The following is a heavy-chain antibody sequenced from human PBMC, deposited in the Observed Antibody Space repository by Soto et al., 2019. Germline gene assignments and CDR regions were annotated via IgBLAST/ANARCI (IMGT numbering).Heavy chain of an antibody. CDR2: IWYDGSNK. V-gene: IGHV3-33*01. D-gene: IGHD3-10*01. J-gene: IGHJ6*02. CDR3: AREAVVRGVIITGYYYYGMDV. CDR1: GFTFSSYG. Sequence: QVQLVESGGGVVQPGRSLRLSCAASGFTFSSYGMHWVRQAPGKGLEWVAVIWYDGSNKYYADSVKGRFTISRDSSKSTLYLQRDSLRAEDTAVYYCAREAVVRGVIITGYYYYGMDVWGQGTTVTVSS.